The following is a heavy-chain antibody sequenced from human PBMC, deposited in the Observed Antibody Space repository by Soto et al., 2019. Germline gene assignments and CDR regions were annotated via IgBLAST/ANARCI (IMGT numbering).Heavy chain of an antibody. D-gene: IGHD6-13*01. J-gene: IGHJ3*02. CDR2: IYYSGST. CDR3: ARAPADSTGAFDI. V-gene: IGHV4-59*01. Sequence: SETLSLTCTVSGGSISSYYWSWIRQPPGKGLEWIGYIYYSGSTNYNPSLKSRVTISVDTSKNQFSLKLSSVTAADTAVYYCARAPADSTGAFDIWGQGTMVTVSS. CDR1: GGSISSYY.